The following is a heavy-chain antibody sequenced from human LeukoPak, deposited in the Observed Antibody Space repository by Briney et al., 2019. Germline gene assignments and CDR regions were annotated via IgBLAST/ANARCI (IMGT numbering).Heavy chain of an antibody. J-gene: IGHJ4*02. CDR1: GGSFGSYY. CDR3: ASHTMGAAAGLFDY. Sequence: SETLSLTCVVCGGSFGSYYWSWIRQPPGKGLEWIGEINHSGRTNYNPSLKSRVTISVDTSKNQFSLKLSSVTAADTAVYYCASHTMGAAAGLFDYWGQGTLVTVSS. D-gene: IGHD6-13*01. V-gene: IGHV4-34*01. CDR2: INHSGRT.